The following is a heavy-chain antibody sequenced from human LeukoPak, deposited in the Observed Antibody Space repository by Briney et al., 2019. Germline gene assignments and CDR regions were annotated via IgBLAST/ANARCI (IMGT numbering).Heavy chain of an antibody. CDR3: ARGGIAAAASRLDY. Sequence: NASETLSLTCAVSGVSISSGGYSWSWIRQPPGKGLEWIGYVYQSGTTNYNPSLNSRVTISVDRSKNQFSLKLSSVTAADTAVYYCARGGIAAAASRLDYWGQGTLVTVSS. CDR1: GVSISSGGYS. D-gene: IGHD6-13*01. J-gene: IGHJ4*02. CDR2: VYQSGTT. V-gene: IGHV4-30-2*01.